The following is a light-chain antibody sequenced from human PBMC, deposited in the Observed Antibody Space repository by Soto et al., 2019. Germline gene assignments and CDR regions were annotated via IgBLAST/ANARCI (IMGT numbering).Light chain of an antibody. V-gene: IGKV3-15*01. CDR1: QSVSLS. CDR2: GAS. CDR3: QQYDQWWT. J-gene: IGKJ1*01. Sequence: EIVLTQSPATLSVSLGDSATLSCRASQSVSLSLAWYQMRPGQPPRLLIYGASTRATDIPARFSGSGSGTDFTLTISSLQSEDFGVYFCQQYDQWWTFGQGTKVDIK.